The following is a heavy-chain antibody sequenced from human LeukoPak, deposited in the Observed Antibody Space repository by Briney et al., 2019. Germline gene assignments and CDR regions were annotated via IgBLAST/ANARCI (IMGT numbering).Heavy chain of an antibody. D-gene: IGHD5-18*01. V-gene: IGHV3-23*01. J-gene: IGHJ3*02. CDR1: GFTFSGYA. Sequence: GGSLRLSCAASGFTFSGYAMSWVRQAPGKGLEWVSAISGSGGSTYYADSVKGRFTISRDNSKNTLHLQMNSLRAEDTAVYYCAKLGKIQLWANDAFDIWGQGTMVTVSS. CDR2: ISGSGGST. CDR3: AKLGKIQLWANDAFDI.